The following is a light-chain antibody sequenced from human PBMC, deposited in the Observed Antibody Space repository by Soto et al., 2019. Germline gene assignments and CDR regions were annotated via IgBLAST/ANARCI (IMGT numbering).Light chain of an antibody. J-gene: IGKJ1*01. CDR2: KAS. CDR1: QSSSNW. CDR3: QQCISYEWT. Sequence: DIPMTQSPSTLSASVGDRVTITCRASQSSSNWLAWYQQKPGKAPKVLIYKASRLQSGVPSRFSARGSETDFALTISSLQPDDFATNYCQQCISYEWTFGQGTRVEIK. V-gene: IGKV1-5*03.